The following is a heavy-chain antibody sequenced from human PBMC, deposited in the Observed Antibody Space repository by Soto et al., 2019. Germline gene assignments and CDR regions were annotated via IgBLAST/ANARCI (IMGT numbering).Heavy chain of an antibody. Sequence: QVQLVQSGAEVKKPGASVKVSCKASGYTFTGYYMHWVRQAPGQGLEWMGWINPNSGGTNYAQKFQGRVTMTRDTSISTAYMELSRMRSDDTAVYYCARVGMGLYYYDSSGYRDLHYYGMDVWGQGTTVTVSS. CDR2: INPNSGGT. D-gene: IGHD3-22*01. CDR3: ARVGMGLYYYDSSGYRDLHYYGMDV. CDR1: GYTFTGYY. J-gene: IGHJ6*02. V-gene: IGHV1-2*02.